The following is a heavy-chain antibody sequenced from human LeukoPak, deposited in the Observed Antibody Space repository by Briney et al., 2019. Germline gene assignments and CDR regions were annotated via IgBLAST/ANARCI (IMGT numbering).Heavy chain of an antibody. CDR1: GGSISDYY. CDR2: IYYSGIT. J-gene: IGHJ4*02. Sequence: SETLSLTCTVSGGSISDYYWSWIRQPPGKGREWIGYIYYSGITNYNPSLKTRVTILVDTSKNQFSLKLSSVTAADTAVYYCARWGSNMAREKGDHWGQGTLVTVSS. D-gene: IGHD3-10*01. CDR3: ARWGSNMAREKGDH. V-gene: IGHV4-59*08.